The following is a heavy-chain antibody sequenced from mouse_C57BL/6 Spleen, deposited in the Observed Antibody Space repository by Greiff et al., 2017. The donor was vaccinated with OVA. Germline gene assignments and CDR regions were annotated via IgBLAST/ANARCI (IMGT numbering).Heavy chain of an antibody. CDR1: GYSFTDYN. J-gene: IGHJ1*03. Sequence: EVQLQQSGPELVKPGASAKISCKASGYSFTDYNMNWVKQSNGKSLEWIGVINPNYGTTSYNQKFKGKATLTVDQSSSTAYMQLNSLTSEDSAVYYCARAYGSSPHWYFDVWGTGTTVTVSS. V-gene: IGHV1-39*01. D-gene: IGHD1-1*01. CDR2: INPNYGTT. CDR3: ARAYGSSPHWYFDV.